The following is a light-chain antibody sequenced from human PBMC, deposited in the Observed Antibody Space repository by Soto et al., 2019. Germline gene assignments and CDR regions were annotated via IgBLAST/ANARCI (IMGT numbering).Light chain of an antibody. Sequence: DSQMTQSPSTLSASVGGRCTITCRASQSISSWLAWYEQKAGKAPKLLIYKASSLESGVPSRFRGSGSGTEFTLTISSLQPDDFETYYCQPYNIYPLIFGGGTKVDIK. CDR2: KAS. CDR1: QSISSW. CDR3: QPYNIYPLI. J-gene: IGKJ4*01. V-gene: IGKV1-5*03.